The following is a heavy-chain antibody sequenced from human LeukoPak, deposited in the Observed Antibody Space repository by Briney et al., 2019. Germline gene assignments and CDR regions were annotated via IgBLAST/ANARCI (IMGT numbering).Heavy chain of an antibody. D-gene: IGHD6-13*01. V-gene: IGHV3-48*03. CDR2: ISSSGSTI. J-gene: IGHJ3*02. CDR3: AREPPSSWFDAFDI. CDR1: GFTFSSYE. Sequence: GGSLRLSCAASGFTFSSYEMIWVRQAPGKGLEWVSYISSSGSTIYYADSVKGRFTISRDNAKNSLYLQMNSLRAEDTAVYYCAREPPSSWFDAFDIWGQGTMVTVSS.